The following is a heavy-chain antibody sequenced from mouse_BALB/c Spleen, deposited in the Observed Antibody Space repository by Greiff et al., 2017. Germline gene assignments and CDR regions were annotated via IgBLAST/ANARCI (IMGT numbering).Heavy chain of an antibody. Sequence: DVKLVESGGGLVKPGGSLKLSCAASGFTFSSYAMSWVRQTPEKRLEWVASISSGGSTYYPDSVKGRFTISRDNARNILYLQMSSLRSEDTAMYYCEREGPFDDWGQGTTLTVSS. V-gene: IGHV5-6-5*01. CDR2: ISSGGST. CDR3: EREGPFDD. J-gene: IGHJ2*01. CDR1: GFTFSSYA.